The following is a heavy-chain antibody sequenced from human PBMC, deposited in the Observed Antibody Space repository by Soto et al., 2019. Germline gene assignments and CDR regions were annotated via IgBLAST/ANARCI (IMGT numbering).Heavy chain of an antibody. CDR3: ARTLLYYGSGSYYNHHNYYGMDV. Sequence: QVQLVQSGAEVKKPGSSVKVSCKASGGTFSSYAISWVRQAPGQGLEWMGGIIPIFGTANYAQKFQGRVTITADESTSTAYMELSSLRSEDTAVYYCARTLLYYGSGSYYNHHNYYGMDVWGQGTTVTVSS. D-gene: IGHD3-10*01. CDR2: IIPIFGTA. J-gene: IGHJ6*02. V-gene: IGHV1-69*01. CDR1: GGTFSSYA.